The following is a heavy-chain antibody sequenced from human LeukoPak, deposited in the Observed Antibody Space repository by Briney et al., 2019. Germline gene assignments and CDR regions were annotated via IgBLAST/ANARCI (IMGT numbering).Heavy chain of an antibody. J-gene: IGHJ4*02. Sequence: GGSLRLSCAASGFTFSSYAMSWVRQAPGKGLEWVSVIYSGGTTYYADSVKGRFTISRDNSKNTLYLQMNSLRAEDTAVYYCARDSFDSSGYYYSNWGQGTLVTVSS. D-gene: IGHD3-22*01. CDR3: ARDSFDSSGYYYSN. V-gene: IGHV3-66*01. CDR1: GFTFSSYA. CDR2: IYSGGTT.